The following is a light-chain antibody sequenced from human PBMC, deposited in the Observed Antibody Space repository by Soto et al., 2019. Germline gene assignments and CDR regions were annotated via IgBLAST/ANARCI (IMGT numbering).Light chain of an antibody. Sequence: DIQMTQSPSSLSASVGDTVTITCRASQSIGKHLNWYQQKPGKAPKFLIYSVSSLQSGVPSRFSGSGSGTEFTLTISSLQSEDFGVYYCQQYNNWPWTFGQGNKWEI. V-gene: IGKV1-39*01. CDR1: QSIGKH. CDR2: SVS. CDR3: QQYNNWPWT. J-gene: IGKJ1*01.